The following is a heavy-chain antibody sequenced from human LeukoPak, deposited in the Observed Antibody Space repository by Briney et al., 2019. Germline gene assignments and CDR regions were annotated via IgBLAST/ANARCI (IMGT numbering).Heavy chain of an antibody. CDR1: GFTFSSYA. J-gene: IGHJ6*02. CDR3: AKSPFDLSGSSWHYGMDV. D-gene: IGHD6-13*01. Sequence: PGGSLRLSCAASGFTFSSYAMSWFRQAPGKGLEWVAVISYDGSNKYYADSVKGRFTISRDNSKNTLYLQMNSLRAEDTAVYYCAKSPFDLSGSSWHYGMDVWGQGTTVTVSS. CDR2: ISYDGSNK. V-gene: IGHV3-30*18.